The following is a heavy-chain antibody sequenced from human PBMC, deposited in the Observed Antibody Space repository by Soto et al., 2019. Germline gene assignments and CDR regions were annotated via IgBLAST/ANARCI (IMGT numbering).Heavy chain of an antibody. D-gene: IGHD6-13*01. CDR3: AKDQDPYSSTWGIDY. CDR2: ISGSGGST. CDR1: GFTFSSYG. J-gene: IGHJ4*02. V-gene: IGHV3-23*01. Sequence: GGSLRLSCAASGFTFSSYGMNWVRQAPGKGLEWVSAISGSGGSTYYADSVKGRFTISRDISKNTLYLQMNSLRAGDTAVYYCAKDQDPYSSTWGIDYWGQGTLVTVSS.